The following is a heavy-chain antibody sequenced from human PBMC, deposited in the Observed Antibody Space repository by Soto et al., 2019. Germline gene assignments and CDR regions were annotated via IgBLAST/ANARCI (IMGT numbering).Heavy chain of an antibody. CDR3: ASSHAGAHITAAVH. V-gene: IGHV4-30-2*01. Sequence: QLQLQESGSGLVKPSQTLSLTCAVSGGSISSGGYSWSWIRQPPGKGLEWIGYIYHSGSTYYNPSLKSRVTISVDRPKNPFSLKLSSVTAAATAVYYCASSHAGAHITAAVHWGQGTQVTVSS. J-gene: IGHJ4*02. CDR1: GGSISSGGYS. CDR2: IYHSGST. D-gene: IGHD6-13*01.